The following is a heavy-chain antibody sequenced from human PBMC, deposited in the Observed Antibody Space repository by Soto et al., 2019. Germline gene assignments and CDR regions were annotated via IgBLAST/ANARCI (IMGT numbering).Heavy chain of an antibody. Sequence: PSETLSLTCTVSGDSITSAYWSWIRQPPGKGLECIGYISYSGSTNYNPSLKSRVTMSVDTSRNQFSLELRSVAATDTAVYYCARSKGTVTPSIFGYWGQGSLVTVSS. V-gene: IGHV4-59*01. D-gene: IGHD1-7*01. CDR1: GDSITSAY. CDR3: ARSKGTVTPSIFGY. J-gene: IGHJ4*02. CDR2: ISYSGST.